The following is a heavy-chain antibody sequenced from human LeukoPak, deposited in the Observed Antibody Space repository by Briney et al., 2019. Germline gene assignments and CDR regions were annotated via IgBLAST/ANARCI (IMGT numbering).Heavy chain of an antibody. J-gene: IGHJ3*02. D-gene: IGHD6-19*01. CDR1: GFTFDTYW. CDR2: IKEEGNER. Sequence: GVSLRLSCVASGFTFDTYWMTWVRQAPGKGLEWVANIKEEGNERHYADSVSGRFTISRDNAKNSLFLQMNSLRAEDTAVYYCARDVSPRYSSGWADAHDIWGQGTMVTVSS. V-gene: IGHV3-7*01. CDR3: ARDVSPRYSSGWADAHDI.